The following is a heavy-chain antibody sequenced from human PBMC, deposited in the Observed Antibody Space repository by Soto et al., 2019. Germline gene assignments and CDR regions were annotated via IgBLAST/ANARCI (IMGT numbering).Heavy chain of an antibody. V-gene: IGHV4-59*08. Sequence: SETLSLTCTVSDDSSRSYSWRWIRQPPGRRLEWIGYIDSSGGTSYNPSLQSRVTISVDTSTKQFSLKLSSVTAADTAVYYCVRQGFGRLHGLVDVWGKGTTVTVSS. CDR3: VRQGFGRLHGLVDV. CDR2: IDSSGGT. J-gene: IGHJ6*04. CDR1: DDSSRSYS. D-gene: IGHD3-10*01.